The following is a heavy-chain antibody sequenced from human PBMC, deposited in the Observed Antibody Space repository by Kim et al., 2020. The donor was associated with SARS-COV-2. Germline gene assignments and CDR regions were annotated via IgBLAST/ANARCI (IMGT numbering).Heavy chain of an antibody. V-gene: IGHV7-4-1*02. Sequence: NPTYAQGFTGRFVFSLDTSVSTAYLQISSLKAEDTAVYYCARHDSSDIDYWGQGTLVTVSS. CDR2: NP. CDR3: ARHDSSDIDY. J-gene: IGHJ4*02. D-gene: IGHD3-22*01.